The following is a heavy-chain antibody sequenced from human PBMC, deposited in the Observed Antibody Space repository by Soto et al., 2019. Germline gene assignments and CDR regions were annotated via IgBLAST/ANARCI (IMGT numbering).Heavy chain of an antibody. J-gene: IGHJ4*02. Sequence: SETLSLTCTVSGGSISGYYWSWIRQPPGQGLEWIGYINYSGGTNFNASLKSRVTMSVDRTKNHLSLDLTSVTAADTAVYYCARAQSCGGACAFDYWGQGTLVTVSS. D-gene: IGHD2-21*01. CDR2: INYSGGT. CDR3: ARAQSCGGACAFDY. CDR1: GGSISGYY. V-gene: IGHV4-59*01.